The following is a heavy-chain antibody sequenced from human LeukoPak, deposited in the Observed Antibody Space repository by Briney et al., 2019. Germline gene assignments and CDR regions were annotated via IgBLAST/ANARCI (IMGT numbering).Heavy chain of an antibody. CDR3: AREGSSGSYYATGGSNDY. D-gene: IGHD1-26*01. CDR1: GGTFISYA. Sequence: SVKVSCKASGGTFISYAISWVRQAPGQGLEWMGGIIPIFGTANYAQKFQGRVTITADESTSTAYMELSSLRSEDTAVYYCAREGSSGSYYATGGSNDYWGQGTLVTVSS. J-gene: IGHJ4*02. V-gene: IGHV1-69*13. CDR2: IIPIFGTA.